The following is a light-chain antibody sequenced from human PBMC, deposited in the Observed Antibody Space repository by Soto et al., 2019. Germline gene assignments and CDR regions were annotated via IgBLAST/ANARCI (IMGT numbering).Light chain of an antibody. CDR3: QQYKAYPYT. CDR1: QGINNY. CDR2: VAS. Sequence: DIQLTQSPSFLSSSVGDRVTISCRASQGINNYLAWYQQKPGKAPKLLIYVASILQSGVPSRFSGSGSGTEFTLTISGLQPDDFATYYCQQYKAYPYTFAQGTKVDIK. J-gene: IGKJ2*01. V-gene: IGKV1-9*01.